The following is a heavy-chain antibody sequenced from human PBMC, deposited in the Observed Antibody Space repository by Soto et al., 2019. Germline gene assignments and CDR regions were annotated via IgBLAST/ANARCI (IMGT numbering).Heavy chain of an antibody. J-gene: IGHJ3*02. D-gene: IGHD2-21*01. V-gene: IGHV4-31*03. CDR1: GGSISSGGYY. Sequence: QVQLQESGPGLVKPSQTLSLTCTVSGGSISSGGYYWSWIRQHPGKGLEWIGYIYYSGSTYYNPSLKSRVTISVDTSKNQCSLKLSSVTAADTAVYYCASSDCGGDCYHAFDIWGQGTMVTVSS. CDR2: IYYSGST. CDR3: ASSDCGGDCYHAFDI.